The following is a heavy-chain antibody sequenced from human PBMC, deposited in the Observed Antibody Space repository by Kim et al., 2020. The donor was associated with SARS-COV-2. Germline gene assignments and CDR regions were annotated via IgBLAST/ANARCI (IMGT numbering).Heavy chain of an antibody. J-gene: IGHJ4*02. CDR1: GFMFNTCA. D-gene: IGHD4-17*01. CDR3: ARSDEDYHRLIDY. V-gene: IGHV3-30*04. Sequence: GGSLRLSCAASGFMFNTCAMFWVRQAPGKGLEWVALISYDGRNIYYADSVMGRFTISRDNSKNTLYLQMNSLRAEDTAVYFCARSDEDYHRLIDYWGQGTLVTVSS. CDR2: ISYDGRNI.